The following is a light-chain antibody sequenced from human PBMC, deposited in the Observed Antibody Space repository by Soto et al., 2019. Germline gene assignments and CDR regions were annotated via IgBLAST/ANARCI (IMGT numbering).Light chain of an antibody. J-gene: IGKJ2*01. V-gene: IGKV3-20*01. CDR1: QSVSSSY. CDR3: QQHGSSPYT. CDR2: GAT. Sequence: EIVLTQSPDTLSVSPGERVTLSCRASQSVSSSYLAWYQHKPGQAPRLLIYGATSRATGIPDRFSGSGSGTDFTLTISRLEPEDFAVYYCQQHGSSPYTFGQGTQLEIK.